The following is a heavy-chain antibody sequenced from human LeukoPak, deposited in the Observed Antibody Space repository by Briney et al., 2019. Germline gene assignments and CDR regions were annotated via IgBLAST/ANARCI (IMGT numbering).Heavy chain of an antibody. V-gene: IGHV3-9*01. Sequence: GGSLRLSCAASGFTFIIYAMHWVRQAPGKGLGWVSVISWNSGSIGYADSVKGRFTISRDNAKNSLYLQMNSLRAEDTALYYCAKGVDYDILTVSDYWGQGTLVTVSS. D-gene: IGHD3-9*01. J-gene: IGHJ4*02. CDR1: GFTFIIYA. CDR2: ISWNSGSI. CDR3: AKGVDYDILTVSDY.